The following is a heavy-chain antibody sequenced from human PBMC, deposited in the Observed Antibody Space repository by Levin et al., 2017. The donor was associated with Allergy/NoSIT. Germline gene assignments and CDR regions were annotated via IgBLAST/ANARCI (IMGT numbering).Heavy chain of an antibody. D-gene: IGHD3-10*01. CDR3: ARDVVRGVIKMGRWFDP. J-gene: IGHJ5*02. V-gene: IGHV4-59*01. CDR1: GGSISSYY. CDR2: IYYSGST. Sequence: ASQTLSLTCTVSGGSISSYYWSWIRQPPGKGLEWIGYIYYSGSTNYNPSLKSRVTISVDTSKNQFSLKLSSVTAADTAVYYCARDVVRGVIKMGRWFDPWGQGTLVTVSS.